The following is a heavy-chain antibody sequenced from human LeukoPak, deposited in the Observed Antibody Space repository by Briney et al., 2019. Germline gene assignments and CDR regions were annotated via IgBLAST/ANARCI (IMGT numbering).Heavy chain of an antibody. V-gene: IGHV1-2*06. CDR1: GYTFTDYY. J-gene: IGHJ5*02. CDR2: INPNSGGT. Sequence: ASVKVSCKASGYTFTDYYMHWVRQAPGQGLEWMGRINPNSGGTNYAQKFQGRVTMTRDTSISTAYMELSSLRSDDTAFYYCARAPPDSGSYYRLHSWFDPWGQGALSPSA. CDR3: ARAPPDSGSYYRLHSWFDP. D-gene: IGHD3-10*01.